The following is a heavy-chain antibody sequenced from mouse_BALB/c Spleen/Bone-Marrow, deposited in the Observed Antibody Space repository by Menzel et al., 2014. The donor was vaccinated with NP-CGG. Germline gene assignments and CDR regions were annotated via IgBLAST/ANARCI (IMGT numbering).Heavy chain of an antibody. J-gene: IGHJ4*01. D-gene: IGHD2-3*01. CDR1: GYAFTNYL. V-gene: IGHV1-54*03. CDR2: INPGSGGT. Sequence: QVQLQQSGTDLVRPGTSVKVSCKASGYAFTNYLIEWIKQRPGQGLEWIGVINPGSGGTNYNERFKGKATRTADKSSSTAYTQLSSLTSDDSAVYFCARSIYDGYSEAMDYWGQGTSVTVSS. CDR3: ARSIYDGYSEAMDY.